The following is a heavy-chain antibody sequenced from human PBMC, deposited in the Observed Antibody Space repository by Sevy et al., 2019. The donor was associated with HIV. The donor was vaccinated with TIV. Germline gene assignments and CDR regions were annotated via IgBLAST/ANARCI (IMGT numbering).Heavy chain of an antibody. CDR2: ISGSGGSGDKT. CDR3: ARKYDSSGYFDY. J-gene: IGHJ4*02. D-gene: IGHD3-22*01. CDR1: GFTFSSYA. Sequence: GGSLRLSCAASGFTFSSYAMNWVRQAPGKGQEWVSGISGSGGSGDKTNYADSVKGRFTISRDDSKNSLYLQLNSLRAEDTAIYYCARKYDSSGYFDYWGQGTLVTVSS. V-gene: IGHV3-23*01.